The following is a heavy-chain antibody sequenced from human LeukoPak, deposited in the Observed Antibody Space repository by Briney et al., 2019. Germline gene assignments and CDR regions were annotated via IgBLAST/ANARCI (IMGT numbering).Heavy chain of an antibody. V-gene: IGHV3-48*03. CDR2: ISSSGSTI. CDR1: GFTFSNYA. J-gene: IGHJ4*02. Sequence: GGSLRLSCAASGFTFSNYAIHWVRQAPGKGLEWVSYISSSGSTIYYADSVKGRFTISRDNAKNSLYLQMNSLRAEDTAVYYCARDTETGTTSSFDYWGQGTLVTVSS. D-gene: IGHD1-14*01. CDR3: ARDTETGTTSSFDY.